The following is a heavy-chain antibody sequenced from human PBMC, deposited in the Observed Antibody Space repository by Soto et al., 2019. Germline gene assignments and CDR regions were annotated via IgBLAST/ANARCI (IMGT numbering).Heavy chain of an antibody. J-gene: IGHJ4*02. V-gene: IGHV1-18*01. CDR2: ISAYNGNT. D-gene: IGHD3-16*02. CDR3: AGYPGPTPNFDY. CDR1: GYTFTSYG. Sequence: ASVKVACKASGYTFTSYGISWVRQAPGQGLEWMGWISAYNGNTNYAQKLQGRVTMTTDTSTSTAYMELSSLRSEDTAVYYCAGYPGPTPNFDYWGQGTLVTVSS.